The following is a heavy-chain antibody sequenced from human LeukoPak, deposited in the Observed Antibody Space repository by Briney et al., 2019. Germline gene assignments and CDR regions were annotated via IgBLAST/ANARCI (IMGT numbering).Heavy chain of an antibody. V-gene: IGHV4-59*01. D-gene: IGHD6-6*01. CDR1: GGSFSGYY. CDR3: ARGSSSFDY. J-gene: IGHJ4*02. Sequence: KPSETLSLTCAVYGGSFSGYYWSWIRQPPGKGLEWIGYIYYSGSTNYNPSLKSRVTISVDTSKNQFSLKLSSVTAADTAVYYCARGSSSFDYWGQGTLVTVSS. CDR2: IYYSGST.